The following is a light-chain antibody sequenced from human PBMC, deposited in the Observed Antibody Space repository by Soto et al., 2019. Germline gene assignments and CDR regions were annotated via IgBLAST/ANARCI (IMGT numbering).Light chain of an antibody. J-gene: IGLJ1*01. Sequence: QSVLTQPPSASGTPGQRVTISCSGSSSNIGSNYVYWYQQLPGTAPKLLIYSNNQRPSGVPDRFSGSKSGTSASLAISGLQAEDEADYYCSSYGGSNYVFGTGTKVTVL. CDR1: SSNIGSNY. V-gene: IGLV1-47*02. CDR3: SSYGGSNYV. CDR2: SNN.